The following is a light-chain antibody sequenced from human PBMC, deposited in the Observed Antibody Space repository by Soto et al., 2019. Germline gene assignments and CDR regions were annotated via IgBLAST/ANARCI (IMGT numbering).Light chain of an antibody. V-gene: IGKV3-20*01. Sequence: ETGLTQSPGTLSLSPGDRATLSCRASQNVYSNFVGWYQQRPGQAHRLLIYGTSTKATDIPDRFSGSGSGTDFTLTISRLEPDDFAVYFCHNYGNSPLTFGPGTKV. CDR1: QNVYSNF. J-gene: IGKJ3*01. CDR2: GTS. CDR3: HNYGNSPLT.